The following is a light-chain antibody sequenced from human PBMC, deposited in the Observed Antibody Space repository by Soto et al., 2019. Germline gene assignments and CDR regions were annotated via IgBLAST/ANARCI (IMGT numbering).Light chain of an antibody. CDR3: QQRCDWPRT. V-gene: IGKV3-11*01. Sequence: ETVLTQSPATLSLSPGERATLSCRASQSVSSQLAWYQQKPGQAPRLLIYDASNTAPGIPARFSGSGSATDFTLTISCLEAEAFAVYYCQQRCDWPRTFGGGTKLDIK. CDR2: DAS. J-gene: IGKJ4*01. CDR1: QSVSSQ.